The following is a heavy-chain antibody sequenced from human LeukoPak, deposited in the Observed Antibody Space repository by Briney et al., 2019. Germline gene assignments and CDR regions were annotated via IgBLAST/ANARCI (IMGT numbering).Heavy chain of an antibody. CDR2: ISSSSSYI. Sequence: PGGSLRLSCAASAXTFSTYPMSWVRQAPGKGLEWVSSISSSSSYISYADSVKGRFTISRDNAKNSLDLQMNSLRAEDTAVYYCAIDRYSSGWYTFDYWGQGTLVTVSS. CDR1: AXTFSTYP. J-gene: IGHJ4*02. V-gene: IGHV3-21*01. CDR3: AIDRYSSGWYTFDY. D-gene: IGHD6-19*01.